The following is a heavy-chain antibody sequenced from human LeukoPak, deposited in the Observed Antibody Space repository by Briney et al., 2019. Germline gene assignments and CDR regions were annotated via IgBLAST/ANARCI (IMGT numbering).Heavy chain of an antibody. J-gene: IGHJ4*02. D-gene: IGHD3-3*01. CDR1: GYTFTSYG. V-gene: IGHV1-18*01. CDR3: ARPIDFWSGYYFDY. Sequence: ASVKVSCKASGYTFTSYGISWVRQAPGQGLEWMGWISAYNGNTNYAQKLRGGVTMTTDTSTSTAYMELRSLRSDDTAVYYCARPIDFWSGYYFDYWGQGTLVTVSS. CDR2: ISAYNGNT.